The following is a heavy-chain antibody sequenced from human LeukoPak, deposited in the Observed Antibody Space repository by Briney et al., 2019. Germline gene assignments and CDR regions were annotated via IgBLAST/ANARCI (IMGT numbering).Heavy chain of an antibody. J-gene: IGHJ2*01. D-gene: IGHD2-15*01. CDR1: GFTLSSYD. CDR3: ARVYLSGGRVAPLHFDL. Sequence: GGSLRLSCAASGFTLSSYDLHWVRQDPGKGLEWVSSIGTIDNTYYSDFVKGRFTISRENAKNSFYLQMDNLRAEDTAAYYCARVYLSGGRVAPLHFDLWGRGTLVTVSS. CDR2: IGTIDNT. V-gene: IGHV3-13*01.